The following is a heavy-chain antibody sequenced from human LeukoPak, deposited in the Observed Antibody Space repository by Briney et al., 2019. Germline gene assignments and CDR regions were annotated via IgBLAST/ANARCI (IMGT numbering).Heavy chain of an antibody. D-gene: IGHD3-22*01. Sequence: SETLSLTCTVSGGSISSGGYYWSWIRQHPGKGLEWIEYIYYSGSTYYNPSLKSRVTISVDTSKNQFSLKLSSVTAADTAVYYCARESYDSSGYYWFDPWGQGTLVTVSS. CDR2: IYYSGST. V-gene: IGHV4-31*03. CDR3: ARESYDSSGYYWFDP. CDR1: GGSISSGGYY. J-gene: IGHJ5*02.